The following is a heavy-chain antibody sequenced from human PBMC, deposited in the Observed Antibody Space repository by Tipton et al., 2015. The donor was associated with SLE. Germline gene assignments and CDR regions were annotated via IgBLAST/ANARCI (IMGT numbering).Heavy chain of an antibody. V-gene: IGHV3-74*01. Sequence: SLRLSCAASGFTFSSYWMHWVRQAPGKGLVWVSRIYSDGSSANYADSVKGRFTISRDNSKNTLYLQMNSLRPEGTAVYFCAKLGFSGYYSEDVWGQGTTVSVSS. CDR2: IYSDGSSA. CDR3: AKLGFSGYYSEDV. D-gene: IGHD3-22*01. J-gene: IGHJ6*02. CDR1: GFTFSSYW.